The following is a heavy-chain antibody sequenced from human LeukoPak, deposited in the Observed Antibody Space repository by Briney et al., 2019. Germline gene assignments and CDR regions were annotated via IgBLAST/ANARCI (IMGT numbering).Heavy chain of an antibody. J-gene: IGHJ4*02. CDR2: IYYSGST. Sequence: SETLSLTCTVSGGSISGYYWSWIRQPPGKGPEWIGYIYYSGSTNYNPSLKSRVTISVDTSRNQFSLKMNSVTAADTAVYYCARLASSGWSHCDYWGQGTLVTVSS. CDR1: GGSISGYY. V-gene: IGHV4-59*08. D-gene: IGHD6-19*01. CDR3: ARLASSGWSHCDY.